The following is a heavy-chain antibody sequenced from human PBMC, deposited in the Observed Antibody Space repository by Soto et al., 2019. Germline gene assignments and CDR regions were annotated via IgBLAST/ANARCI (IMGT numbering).Heavy chain of an antibody. J-gene: IGHJ6*02. V-gene: IGHV3-48*03. Sequence: GGSLRLSCAASGFTFSSYEMNWVRQAPGKGLEWVSYISSSGSTIYYADSVKGRYTISRENAKITLYLQMNSLRSEDTAFYYCARDSGYYDSGGYYYYDMDVWGQGTTVTVSS. CDR2: ISSSGSTI. CDR3: ARDSGYYDSGGYYYYDMDV. CDR1: GFTFSSYE. D-gene: IGHD3-22*01.